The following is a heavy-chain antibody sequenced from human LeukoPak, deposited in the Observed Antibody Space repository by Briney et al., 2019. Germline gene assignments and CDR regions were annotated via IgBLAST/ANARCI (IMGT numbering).Heavy chain of an antibody. CDR1: GGSISSYY. V-gene: IGHV4-59*01. J-gene: IGHJ4*02. CDR3: ARVVVAATPYFDY. CDR2: IYYSGST. D-gene: IGHD2-15*01. Sequence: SETLSLTCIVSGGSISSYYWSWIRQPPGKGLEWIGYIYYSGSTNYNPSLKSRVTISVDTSKNQFSLKLSSVTAADTAVYYCARVVVAATPYFDYWGQGTLVTVSS.